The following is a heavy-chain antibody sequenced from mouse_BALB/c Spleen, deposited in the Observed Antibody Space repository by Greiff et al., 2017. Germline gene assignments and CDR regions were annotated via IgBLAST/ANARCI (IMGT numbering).Heavy chain of an antibody. CDR1: GYSFTGYY. D-gene: IGHD2-3*01. J-gene: IGHJ4*01. V-gene: IGHV1-26*01. CDR3: TITDGFYYAMDY. Sequence: EVQLQQSGPDLVKPGASVKISCKASGYSFTGYYMHWVKQSHGKSLEWIGRVNPNNGGTSYNQKFKGKAILTVDKSSSTAYMQLSSLTSEDSAVYYCTITDGFYYAMDYWGQGTSVTVSS. CDR2: VNPNNGGT.